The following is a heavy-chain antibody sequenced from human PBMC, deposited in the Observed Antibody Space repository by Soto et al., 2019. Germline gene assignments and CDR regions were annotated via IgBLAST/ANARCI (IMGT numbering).Heavy chain of an antibody. J-gene: IGHJ6*02. CDR1: GGSLSGYH. V-gene: IGHV4-34*01. D-gene: IGHD6-25*01. CDR3: ARAGGPHDYSMDV. Sequence: PSETLSLTCEVYGGSLSGYHWSWIRQPPGKGLEWIGEMKHSGSNKYNPSLKSRVIISVDTSKNQLSLKVYSVTAADTAVYYCARAGGPHDYSMDVCGQGTTVTVS. CDR2: MKHSGSN.